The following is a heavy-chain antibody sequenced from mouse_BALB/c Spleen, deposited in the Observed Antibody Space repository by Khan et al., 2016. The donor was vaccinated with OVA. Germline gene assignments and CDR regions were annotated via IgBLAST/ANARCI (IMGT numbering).Heavy chain of an antibody. Sequence: QVQLKQSGPELVKPGASLKVSCKASGYTFTDYIIGWVKQSTRPGLEWIGDIFPGSGTPYYNEKFKDKTTLTADKSSHTAYMQLRSLTAEDSSVYVCSRGGYSVFAYWGQGTLVTVSA. V-gene: IGHV1-77*01. J-gene: IGHJ3*01. D-gene: IGHD2-14*01. CDR1: GYTFTDYI. CDR2: IFPGSGTP. CDR3: SRGGYSVFAY.